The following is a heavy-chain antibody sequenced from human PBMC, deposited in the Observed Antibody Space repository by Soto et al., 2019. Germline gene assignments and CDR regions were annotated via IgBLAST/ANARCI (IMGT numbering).Heavy chain of an antibody. CDR1: GYTFTSYD. Sequence: ASVKVSCKASGYTFTSYDINWVRQATGQGLEWMGWMNPNCGNTVYAQNFQGRATMTRNTSISTAYMELSSLRFEDTAVYYCAREVRGGVFDIWGQGTMVTVSS. J-gene: IGHJ3*02. CDR3: AREVRGGVFDI. D-gene: IGHD3-10*01. CDR2: MNPNCGNT. V-gene: IGHV1-8*01.